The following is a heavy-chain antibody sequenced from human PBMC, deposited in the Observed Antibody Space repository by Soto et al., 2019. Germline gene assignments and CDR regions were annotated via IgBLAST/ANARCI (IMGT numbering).Heavy chain of an antibody. Sequence: QLQLQESGPGLVKPSETLSLTCIVSGGSISSSSYYWGWIRQPPGKGLEWIGSVFYSGSTYYNPSLKSRVTISVDTSKNQFSLRRNSVTAADTAVYYCARHRYNSNWYNWFDPWGQGTLVTVSS. D-gene: IGHD6-13*01. CDR1: GGSISSSSYY. CDR2: VFYSGST. V-gene: IGHV4-39*01. J-gene: IGHJ5*02. CDR3: ARHRYNSNWYNWFDP.